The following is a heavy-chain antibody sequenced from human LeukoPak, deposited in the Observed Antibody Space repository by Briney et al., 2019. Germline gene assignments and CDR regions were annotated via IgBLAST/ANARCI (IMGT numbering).Heavy chain of an antibody. CDR3: ARGRRYFDWLYAY. D-gene: IGHD3-9*01. V-gene: IGHV4-34*01. J-gene: IGHJ4*02. Sequence: SETLSLTCAVYGGSFSGYYWSWIRQPPGKGLEWIGEINHSGSTNYNPSLKSRVTISVDTSKNQFSLKLSSVTAADTAVYYCARGRRYFDWLYAYWGQGTLVTVSS. CDR2: INHSGST. CDR1: GGSFSGYY.